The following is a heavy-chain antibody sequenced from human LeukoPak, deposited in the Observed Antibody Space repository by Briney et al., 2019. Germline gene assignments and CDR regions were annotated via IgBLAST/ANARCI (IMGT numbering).Heavy chain of an antibody. CDR2: ISYDGSNK. Sequence: GGSLRLSCAASGFTVSHYGIHWVRQAPGKGLEWVAVISYDGSNKYYADSVKGRFTISRDNSKNTLYLQMNCLRAEDTAVYYCARGIAARDCAFDIWGQGTMVTVSS. CDR3: ARGIAARDCAFDI. CDR1: GFTVSHYG. D-gene: IGHD6-6*01. J-gene: IGHJ3*02. V-gene: IGHV3-30*03.